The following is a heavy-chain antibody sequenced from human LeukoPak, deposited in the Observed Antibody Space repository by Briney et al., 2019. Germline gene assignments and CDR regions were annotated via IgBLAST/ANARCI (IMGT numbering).Heavy chain of an antibody. Sequence: GASLKVSCKASGYTFTSYGISWVRQAPGQGLEWMGGITAYNGNTNYAQKLQGRVTMTTDTSTSTAYMELRSLRSDDTAVYYCASGYCSGGSCYSADPGYYYGMDVWGQGTTVTVSS. J-gene: IGHJ6*02. CDR2: ITAYNGNT. CDR1: GYTFTSYG. CDR3: ASGYCSGGSCYSADPGYYYGMDV. V-gene: IGHV1-18*01. D-gene: IGHD2-15*01.